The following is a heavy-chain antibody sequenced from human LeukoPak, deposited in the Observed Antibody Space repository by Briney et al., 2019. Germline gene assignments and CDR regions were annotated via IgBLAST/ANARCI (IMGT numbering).Heavy chain of an antibody. Sequence: GGSLRLSCAASGFTFSNYWMHWVRQAPGKGLVWVSRIKSDGSSTRYADSVKGRFTISRDNAKNTLYLQLNSLRAEDTAVYYCTRIFYYGTRGYYPDFWGQGTLVSVSS. CDR2: IKSDGSST. D-gene: IGHD3-22*01. CDR3: TRIFYYGTRGYYPDF. CDR1: GFTFSNYW. V-gene: IGHV3-74*01. J-gene: IGHJ4*02.